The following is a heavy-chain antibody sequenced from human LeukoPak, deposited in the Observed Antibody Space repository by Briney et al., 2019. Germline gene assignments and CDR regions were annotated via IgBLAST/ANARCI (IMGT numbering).Heavy chain of an antibody. Sequence: SGRSLRLSCAASGFTFSSYAMSWVRQAPGKGLEWVSAISGSGGSTYYADSVKGRFTISRDNSKNMLYLQMTSLRAEDTAVYYCAKGGNVVVVNFMDVWGKGTTITVSS. J-gene: IGHJ6*03. CDR3: AKGGNVVVVNFMDV. V-gene: IGHV3-23*01. CDR2: ISGSGGST. D-gene: IGHD2-2*01. CDR1: GFTFSSYA.